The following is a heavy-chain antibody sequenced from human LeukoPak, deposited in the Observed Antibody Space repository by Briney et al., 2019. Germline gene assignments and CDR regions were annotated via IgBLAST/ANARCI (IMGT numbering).Heavy chain of an antibody. CDR1: GGTFSSYA. Sequence: ASVKVSCKASGGTFSSYAISWVRQAPGQGLEWMGRIIPILGIANYAQKFQGRVTITADKSTSTACMELSSLRSEDTAVYYCARDAAEGSFDYWGQGTLVTVSS. V-gene: IGHV1-69*04. CDR3: ARDAAEGSFDY. J-gene: IGHJ4*02. D-gene: IGHD6-25*01. CDR2: IIPILGIA.